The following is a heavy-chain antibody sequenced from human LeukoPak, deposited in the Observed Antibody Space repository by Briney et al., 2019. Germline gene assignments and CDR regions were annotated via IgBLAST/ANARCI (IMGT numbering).Heavy chain of an antibody. Sequence: GGSLRLSCAASGFTFSSFAMHWVRQAPGKGLEWVAYIRYDGSNKSYADSVKGRFTISSDSSKNTLYLQINSLRAEDTAVYYCAKDPGAHDKHFDHWGQGTLVTVSS. CDR2: IRYDGSNK. J-gene: IGHJ4*02. CDR3: AKDPGAHDKHFDH. V-gene: IGHV3-30*02. CDR1: GFTFSSFA. D-gene: IGHD3-10*01.